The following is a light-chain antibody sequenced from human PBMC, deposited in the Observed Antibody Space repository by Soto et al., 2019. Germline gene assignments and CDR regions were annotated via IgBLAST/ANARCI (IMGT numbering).Light chain of an antibody. J-gene: IGLJ2*01. CDR3: QSSDSSNLEV. CDR2: EDN. Sequence: NFMLTQPHSVSESPGKTVTISCTRSSGSIASNYVQWYQQRPGSAPTTVIYEDNQRPSGVPDRFSGSIDSSSNSASLTISGLKTEDEADYYCQSSDSSNLEVFGGGTKLTVL. V-gene: IGLV6-57*04. CDR1: SGSIASNY.